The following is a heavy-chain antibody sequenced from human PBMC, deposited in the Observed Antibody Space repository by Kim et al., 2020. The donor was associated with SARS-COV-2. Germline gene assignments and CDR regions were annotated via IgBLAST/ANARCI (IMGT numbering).Heavy chain of an antibody. Sequence: QKFQGRVTMTRDKSSSTAYMELGRLRSDDTAVYYCAMNDPRWNYEYYFDYWGQGTLVTVSS. V-gene: IGHV1-2*02. D-gene: IGHD1-7*01. J-gene: IGHJ4*02. CDR3: AMNDPRWNYEYYFDY.